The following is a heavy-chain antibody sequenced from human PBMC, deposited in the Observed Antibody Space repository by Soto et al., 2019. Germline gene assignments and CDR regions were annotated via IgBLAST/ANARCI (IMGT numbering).Heavy chain of an antibody. V-gene: IGHV1-69*01. Sequence: QVQLVQSGAEVKKPGSSVKVSCKASGGTFSSYATSWVRQAPGQGLEWMGGIIPIFGTANYAQKFQGRVTITADESTSTAYMELSSLRSEDTAVYYCARGGYCSSTSCLNSYYGMDVWGQGTTVTVSS. D-gene: IGHD2-2*01. CDR2: IIPIFGTA. CDR1: GGTFSSYA. J-gene: IGHJ6*02. CDR3: ARGGYCSSTSCLNSYYGMDV.